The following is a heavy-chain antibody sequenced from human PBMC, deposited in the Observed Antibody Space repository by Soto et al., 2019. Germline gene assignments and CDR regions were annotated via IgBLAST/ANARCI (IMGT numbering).Heavy chain of an antibody. CDR2: ISGGGGST. CDR1: GFTFSTYA. D-gene: IGHD4-17*01. CDR3: ATKTTAFGADY. V-gene: IGHV3-23*01. Sequence: EVQLLESGGGLVEPGGSLRLSCAASGFTFSTYAMNWVRQAPEKGLEWVSAISGGGGSTYYAESVKGRFTISRDNSMNPLYLQMDSLGAEDTAIYYCATKTTAFGADYWGQGTLVTVSS. J-gene: IGHJ4*02.